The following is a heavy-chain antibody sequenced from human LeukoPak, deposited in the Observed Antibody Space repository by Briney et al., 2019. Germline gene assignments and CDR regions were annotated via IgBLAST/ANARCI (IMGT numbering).Heavy chain of an antibody. V-gene: IGHV3-23*01. CDR3: ARDPDGSGPDFDC. Sequence: PGGSLRLSGAASGFTFSTYAMNGVRQAPGKGLEWVSGLSGSGTYTYYADSVKGRFTISRDNSKNTLYLQMNSLRAEDTAIYYCARDPDGSGPDFDCWGQGTLVIVSS. J-gene: IGHJ4*02. CDR2: LSGSGTYT. D-gene: IGHD3-10*01. CDR1: GFTFSTYA.